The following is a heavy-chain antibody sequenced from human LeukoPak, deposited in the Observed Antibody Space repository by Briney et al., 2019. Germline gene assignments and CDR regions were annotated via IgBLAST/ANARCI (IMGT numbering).Heavy chain of an antibody. CDR3: ARGRGYYDAFDT. D-gene: IGHD3-22*01. J-gene: IGHJ3*02. V-gene: IGHV4-59*12. Sequence: PSETLSLTCTVPGGSISSDYWFWIRQSPEKGLEWIGYIYYSGETNYNPPLKSRVTISVDTSKKQFSLRLTSVTAADTGVYYCARGRGYYDAFDTWGQGTMVTVS. CDR2: IYYSGET. CDR1: GGSISSDY.